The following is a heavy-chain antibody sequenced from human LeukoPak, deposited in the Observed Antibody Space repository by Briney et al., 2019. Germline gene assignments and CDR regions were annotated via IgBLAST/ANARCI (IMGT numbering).Heavy chain of an antibody. Sequence: ASVTVSCKVSGYTLTELSMHWVRQAPGKGLEWMGGFDPEDGETIYAQKFQGRVTMTEDTSTDTAYMELSSLRSEDTAVYYCATVSARGYCSSTSCYGWFDPWGQGTLVTVSS. J-gene: IGHJ5*02. CDR1: GYTLTELS. CDR2: FDPEDGET. CDR3: ATVSARGYCSSTSCYGWFDP. D-gene: IGHD2-2*01. V-gene: IGHV1-24*01.